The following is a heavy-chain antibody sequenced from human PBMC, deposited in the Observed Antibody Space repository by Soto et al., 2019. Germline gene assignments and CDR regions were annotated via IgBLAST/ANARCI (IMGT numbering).Heavy chain of an antibody. Sequence: RASVKVSCKASGDTFSFYTINWVRQAPGLGLEWMGRVNPIVSMSNYAQKFQGRVTITADKSTNTAYMQLSSLRPEDTAVYYCARDLGGWPDYWGQGTLVTVSS. V-gene: IGHV1-69*04. D-gene: IGHD2-15*01. J-gene: IGHJ4*02. CDR2: VNPIVSMS. CDR1: GDTFSFYT. CDR3: ARDLGGWPDY.